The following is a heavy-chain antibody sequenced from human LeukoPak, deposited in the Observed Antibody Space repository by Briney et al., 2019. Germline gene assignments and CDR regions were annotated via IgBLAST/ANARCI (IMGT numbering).Heavy chain of an antibody. J-gene: IGHJ6*02. CDR1: GFTFSNAW. CDR2: IKNKTDGGTT. V-gene: IGHV3-15*01. Sequence: GGSLTLSCAASGFTFSNAWMSWVRQAPGKGLEWVGRIKNKTDGGTTEYAAPVKGRFTISRDDSKNTLYLQMNRLKTEDTAVYYCTTDLFRFLWFGDDKSYYYGMDVWGQGTTVTVSS. D-gene: IGHD3-10*01. CDR3: TTDLFRFLWFGDDKSYYYGMDV.